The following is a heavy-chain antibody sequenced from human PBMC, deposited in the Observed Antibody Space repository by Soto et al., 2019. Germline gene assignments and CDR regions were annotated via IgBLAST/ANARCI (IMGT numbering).Heavy chain of an antibody. CDR2: ISAYNGDT. CDR1: GYTFTSYG. Sequence: ASVKVSCKASGYTFTSYGISWVRQAPGQGLEWMGWISAYNGDTNYAQKLQGRVTMTTDTSTSTAYMELRSLRSDDTAIYYCARVRYDSSAYYWFFDLWGRGTLVTVSS. V-gene: IGHV1-18*01. J-gene: IGHJ2*01. D-gene: IGHD3-22*01. CDR3: ARVRYDSSAYYWFFDL.